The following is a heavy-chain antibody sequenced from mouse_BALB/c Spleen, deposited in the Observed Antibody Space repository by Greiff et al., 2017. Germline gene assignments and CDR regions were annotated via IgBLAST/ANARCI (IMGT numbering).Heavy chain of an antibody. CDR1: GFNIKDYY. CDR3: ARLAYDGSWFAY. Sequence: VQLKESGAELVRPGALVKLSCKASGFNIKDYYMHWVKQRPEQGLEWIGWIDPENGNTIYDPKFQGKASITADTSSNTAYLQLSSLTSEDTAVYYCARLAYDGSWFAYWGQGTLVTVSA. J-gene: IGHJ3*01. D-gene: IGHD2-3*01. V-gene: IGHV14-1*02. CDR2: IDPENGNT.